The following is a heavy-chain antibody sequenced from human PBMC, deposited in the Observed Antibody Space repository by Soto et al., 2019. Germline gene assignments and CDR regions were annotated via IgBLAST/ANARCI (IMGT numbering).Heavy chain of an antibody. CDR3: AKDRRDGYNRDNPRLGYFDY. D-gene: IGHD5-12*01. Sequence: GGSLRLSCEASGFTFSSYAMSWVRQAPGKGLEWVAVISYDGSNKYYADSVKGRFTISRDNSKNTLYLQMNSLRAEDTAVYYCAKDRRDGYNRDNPRLGYFDYWGQGTLVTVSS. V-gene: IGHV3-30*18. CDR2: ISYDGSNK. J-gene: IGHJ4*02. CDR1: GFTFSSYA.